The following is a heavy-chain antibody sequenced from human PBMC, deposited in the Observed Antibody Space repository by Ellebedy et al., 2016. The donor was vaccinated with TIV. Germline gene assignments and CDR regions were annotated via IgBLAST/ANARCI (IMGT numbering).Heavy chain of an antibody. CDR3: ARDPVGVGPAFDV. CDR2: IFSAADGGET. D-gene: IGHD4-23*01. J-gene: IGHJ3*01. CDR1: GFTVTTNY. V-gene: IGHV3-53*01. Sequence: GESLKISCAASGFTVTTNYMNWVRQAPGKGLEWVSVIFSAADGGETHYADSVKGRFTISRDSSKDTLFLQMNSLRAEDTAIYFCARDPVGVGPAFDVWGQGTMVTVSS.